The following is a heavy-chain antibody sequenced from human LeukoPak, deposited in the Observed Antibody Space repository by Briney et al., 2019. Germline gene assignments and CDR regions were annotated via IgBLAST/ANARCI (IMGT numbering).Heavy chain of an antibody. J-gene: IGHJ4*02. V-gene: IGHV1-69*13. CDR1: GGTFSSYA. D-gene: IGHD2-2*02. Sequence: SVKVPCKASGGTFSSYAISWVRQAPGQGLEWMGGIIPIFGAANYAQKFQGRVTITADESTSTAYMELSSLRSEDTAVYYCARLGYCSSTSCYTPDYFDYWGQGTLVTVSS. CDR2: IIPIFGAA. CDR3: ARLGYCSSTSCYTPDYFDY.